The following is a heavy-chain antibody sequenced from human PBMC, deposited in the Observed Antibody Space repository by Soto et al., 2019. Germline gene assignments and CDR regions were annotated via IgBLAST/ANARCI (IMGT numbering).Heavy chain of an antibody. CDR2: ISYAVDA. CDR1: AGSISRYY. V-gene: IGHV4-59*01. Sequence: HVQLQESGPGLVKPSEPLSLTCSVSAGSISRYYWGWVRQSPGEGLEWMAHISYAVDASYNPSLKLRVTISLDTSKNQIALSLMSVTAADTAVYYCVGSLMSRAMESFDYWGQGTLVTVTS. D-gene: IGHD5-18*01. CDR3: VGSLMSRAMESFDY. J-gene: IGHJ4*02.